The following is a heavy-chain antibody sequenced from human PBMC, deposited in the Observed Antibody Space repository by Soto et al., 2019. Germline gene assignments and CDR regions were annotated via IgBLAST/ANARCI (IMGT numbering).Heavy chain of an antibody. CDR1: GYTFTNYD. V-gene: IGHV1-8*01. J-gene: IGHJ4*02. Sequence: QVQLVQSGAEVRKPGASVTVSCKASGYTFTNYDINWVRQATGQGLEWMGWMNPNSGDTGCAQKFQGRVTLTRNASISTAYMELSSLSSDDTAVYYCESHARWGPGTLVTVSS. CDR2: MNPNSGDT. CDR3: ESHAR.